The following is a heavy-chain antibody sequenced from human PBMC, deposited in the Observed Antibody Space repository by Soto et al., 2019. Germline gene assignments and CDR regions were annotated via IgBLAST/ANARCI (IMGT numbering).Heavy chain of an antibody. Sequence: QVQLVQSGAEVKKPGASVKVSCKASGYSFTSYGISWVRQAPGQGLEWMGWISAYNGNTNYAQKLQGRVAMTTDTSTSTASRERRCLRSDDTAVYYCARDNGVGESDVWGEGTTVTVSS. CDR3: ARDNGVGESDV. CDR1: GYSFTSYG. J-gene: IGHJ6*04. D-gene: IGHD3-10*01. V-gene: IGHV1-18*01. CDR2: ISAYNGNT.